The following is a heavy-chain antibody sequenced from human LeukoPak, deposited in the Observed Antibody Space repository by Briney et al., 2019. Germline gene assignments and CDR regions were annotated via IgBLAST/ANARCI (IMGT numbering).Heavy chain of an antibody. CDR1: GYTFTSYG. CDR2: ISAYNGNT. Sequence: ASVKVSCKASGYTFTSYGISWVRQAPGQGLEWMGWISAYNGNTNYAQKLQGRVTMTTDTSTSTAYMELRSLRSDDTAVYYCARGGGYDILTGYYSEYFDYWGQGTLVTVSS. V-gene: IGHV1-18*01. J-gene: IGHJ4*02. CDR3: ARGGGYDILTGYYSEYFDY. D-gene: IGHD3-9*01.